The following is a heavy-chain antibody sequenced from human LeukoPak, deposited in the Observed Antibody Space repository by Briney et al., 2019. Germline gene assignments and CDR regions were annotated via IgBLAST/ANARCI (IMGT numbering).Heavy chain of an antibody. Sequence: SVKVSCKASGGIFSSYNISWVRQAPGQGREWMGRIIPILCIANYAQKFQGRVTITADKSTSTAYMELSSLRSEDTAVYYCARGNHGDYYFDYWGQGTLVTVSS. J-gene: IGHJ4*02. V-gene: IGHV1-69*02. D-gene: IGHD4-17*01. CDR3: ARGNHGDYYFDY. CDR2: IIPILCIA. CDR1: GGIFSSYN.